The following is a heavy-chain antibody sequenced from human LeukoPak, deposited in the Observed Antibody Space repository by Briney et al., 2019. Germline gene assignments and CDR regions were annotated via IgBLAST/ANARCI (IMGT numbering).Heavy chain of an antibody. CDR2: ISSSSSTI. V-gene: IGHV3-48*04. CDR1: GFTFSSYI. D-gene: IGHD2-2*01. Sequence: GGSLTLSCAAPGFTFSSYIMNWVRQAPGKGLEWVSYISSSSSTIYYADSVKGRFTLSRHNAKNSLYPEMNSLRGEDTAVYYCASTGRYCTSTSCSNYFHYWGQGTLVTVSS. J-gene: IGHJ4*02. CDR3: ASTGRYCTSTSCSNYFHY.